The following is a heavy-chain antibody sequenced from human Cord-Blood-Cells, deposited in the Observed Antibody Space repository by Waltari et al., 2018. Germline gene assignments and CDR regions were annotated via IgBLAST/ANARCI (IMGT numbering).Heavy chain of an antibody. Sequence: EVQLVESGGGLVKPGGSLRLSCAASGFTFSNAWMSWVRQAPGKGLERVGRSKSKTDGGTTDYAAPVKGRFTISRDDSKNTLYLQMNSLKTDDTAVYYCTPGGYYFDYWGQGTLVTVSS. CDR2: SKSKTDGGTT. V-gene: IGHV3-15*01. CDR3: TPGGYYFDY. CDR1: GFTFSNAW. J-gene: IGHJ4*02. D-gene: IGHD1-26*01.